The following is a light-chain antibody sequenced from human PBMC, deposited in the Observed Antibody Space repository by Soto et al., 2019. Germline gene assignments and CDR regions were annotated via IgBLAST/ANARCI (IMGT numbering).Light chain of an antibody. CDR3: QQRSNGVT. J-gene: IGKJ3*01. CDR1: QSVSSY. CDR2: DAS. Sequence: ESVLTQSPATLSLSPGERATLSCRASQSVSSYLAWCQQKPGQAPRLLIYDASNRATGIPARFSGSGSGTDFTLTISSLEPEDFAVYYCQQRSNGVTFGPGTKVDIK. V-gene: IGKV3-11*01.